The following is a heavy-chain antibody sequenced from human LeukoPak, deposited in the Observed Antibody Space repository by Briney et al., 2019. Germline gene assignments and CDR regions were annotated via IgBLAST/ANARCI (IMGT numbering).Heavy chain of an antibody. D-gene: IGHD6-25*01. CDR2: LEPSGNER. J-gene: IGHJ4*02. V-gene: IGHV3-7*01. CDR1: GFTIGSHF. Sequence: GGSLRLSCAVSGFTIGSHFMGWVRHLAGKGLQCEAILEPSGNERNYVDSVKGRFTISRDNAQNSLSLQMNSLSAEDTAVYYCARLGASSSGKYYFDYWGQGTLVTVSS. CDR3: ARLGASSSGKYYFDY.